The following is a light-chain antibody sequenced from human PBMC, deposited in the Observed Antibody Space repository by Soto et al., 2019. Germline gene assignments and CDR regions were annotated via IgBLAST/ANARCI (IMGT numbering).Light chain of an antibody. CDR2: AAS. Sequence: DIQMTQSPSSLSASVGDRVTITCRASQSISHYLNWYQQKPGKAPKLLMYAASTLQSGVPSRFSGSVSGTDFTLTISSLQPEDFATYYCQQTYSTPYSFDQGTKLEIK. J-gene: IGKJ2*03. CDR3: QQTYSTPYS. CDR1: QSISHY. V-gene: IGKV1-39*01.